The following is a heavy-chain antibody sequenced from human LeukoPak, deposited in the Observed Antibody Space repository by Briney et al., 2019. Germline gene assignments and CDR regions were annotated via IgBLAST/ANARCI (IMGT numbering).Heavy chain of an antibody. D-gene: IGHD3-9*01. V-gene: IGHV1-3*01. J-gene: IGHJ3*02. Sequence: GTSVKVSCNASGYTFTSYAMNWVRQAPGQTLEKMRWINAGNGYTKYSQKFQGRVIITRDTSASTAYMELSSLRSEDTAVYYCAREGAKYYDILTGYYNDGAFDIWSQGTMVTVSS. CDR1: GYTFTSYA. CDR2: INAGNGYT. CDR3: AREGAKYYDILTGYYNDGAFDI.